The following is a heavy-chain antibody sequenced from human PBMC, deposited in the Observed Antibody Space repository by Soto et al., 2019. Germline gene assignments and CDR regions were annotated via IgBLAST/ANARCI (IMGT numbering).Heavy chain of an antibody. CDR1: GFTFRDYG. CDR3: AQDVGIVMFSA. CDR2: ISGDASNT. V-gene: IGHV3-23*01. J-gene: IGHJ5*02. Sequence: GGSLRLSCVGSGFTFRDYGMAWVRQAPGKGLEWISTISGDASNTHYTDSVQGRFSISRDNSKNTLNLVMNRLRVEDTAIYYCAQDVGIVMFSAWSQGTLVTVSS. D-gene: IGHD2-21*01.